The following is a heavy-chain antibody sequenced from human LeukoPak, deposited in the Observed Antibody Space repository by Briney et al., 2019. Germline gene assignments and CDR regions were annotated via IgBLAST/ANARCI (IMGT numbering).Heavy chain of an antibody. CDR3: ARQPSSRLVPGHFDY. Sequence: SETLSLTCAVSGYSISSGYYWGWIRQPPGKGLEWIGSIYHSGSTYYNPSLKSRVTISVDTSKNQFSLKLSSVTAADPAVYYCARQPSSRLVPGHFDYWGQGTLVTVSS. D-gene: IGHD6-19*01. V-gene: IGHV4-38-2*01. CDR2: IYHSGST. J-gene: IGHJ4*02. CDR1: GYSISSGYY.